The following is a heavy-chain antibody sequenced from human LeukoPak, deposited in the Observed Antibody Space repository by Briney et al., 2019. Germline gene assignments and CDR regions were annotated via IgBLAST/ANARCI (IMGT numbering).Heavy chain of an antibody. CDR3: ARAGRTDGYKSYFDY. V-gene: IGHV4-59*01. D-gene: IGHD5-24*01. CDR1: GGSISSYY. Sequence: SETLSLTCTVSGGSISSYYWNWIRQPPGKGLEWIGYIYYSGNTNYNPSLKSRVTISVDTSKNQLSLTLSSVTAADTAVYYCARAGRTDGYKSYFDYWGQGTLVTVSS. J-gene: IGHJ4*02. CDR2: IYYSGNT.